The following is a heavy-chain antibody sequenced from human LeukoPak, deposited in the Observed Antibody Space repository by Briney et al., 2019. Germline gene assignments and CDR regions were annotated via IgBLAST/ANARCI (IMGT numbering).Heavy chain of an antibody. CDR3: ARGGQGGAAGKRYDY. CDR1: GGSISSSSYY. V-gene: IGHV4-39*01. CDR2: IYYSGST. D-gene: IGHD6-13*01. Sequence: ASETLSLTCTVSGGSISSSSYYWGWIRQPPGKGLEWIGSIYYSGSTYYNPSLKSRVTISVDTSKNQFSLKLSSVTAADTAVYYCARGGQGGAAGKRYDYWGQGTLVTVSS. J-gene: IGHJ4*02.